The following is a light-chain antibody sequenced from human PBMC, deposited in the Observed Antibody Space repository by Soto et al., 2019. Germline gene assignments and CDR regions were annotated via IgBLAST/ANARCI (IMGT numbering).Light chain of an antibody. CDR1: QSVLYSSNSKNY. CDR3: QQYNNWPRT. V-gene: IGKV4-1*01. Sequence: DIVMTQSPDSLAVSLGERATIKCKCSQSVLYSSNSKNYLAWYQQKPGQPPKLLIYWASTRESGVPDRFSGSGSGTDFTLTISSLQAEDVAVYYCQQYNNWPRTFGQGTKVDNK. J-gene: IGKJ1*01. CDR2: WAS.